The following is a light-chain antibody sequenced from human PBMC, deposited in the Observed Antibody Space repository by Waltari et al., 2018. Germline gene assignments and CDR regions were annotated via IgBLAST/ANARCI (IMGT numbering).Light chain of an antibody. J-gene: IGKJ3*01. CDR1: QSVSSN. CDR3: QEYNKWPFT. Sequence: EILMKQSPATLSVSPGERATLSCRASQSVSSNLAWYQQKPGQAPRLLIFGASTRATGIPARFSGSGSGTEFTLTISSMQSEDFAVYYCQEYNKWPFTFGPGTKVDIK. V-gene: IGKV3-15*01. CDR2: GAS.